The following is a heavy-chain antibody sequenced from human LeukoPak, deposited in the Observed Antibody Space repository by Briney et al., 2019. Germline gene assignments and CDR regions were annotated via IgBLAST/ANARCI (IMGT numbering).Heavy chain of an antibody. J-gene: IGHJ6*03. Sequence: SETLSLTCTVSGYSISSGYYWGWIRQPPGKGLEWIGSIYHSGSTYYNPSLKSRVTISVDTSKNQFSLKLSSVTAADTAVYYCARVPGLYYYYYMDVWGKGTTVIVSS. V-gene: IGHV4-38-2*02. CDR2: IYHSGST. CDR3: ARVPGLYYYYYMDV. CDR1: GYSISSGYY.